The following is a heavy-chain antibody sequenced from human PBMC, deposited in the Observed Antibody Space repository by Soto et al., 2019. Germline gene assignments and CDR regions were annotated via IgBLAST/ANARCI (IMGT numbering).Heavy chain of an antibody. Sequence: EVQLLESGGGLVQPGGSLRLSCAASGFTFSSYAMSWVRQAPGKGLEWVSGTSGSGGSTYYADSVKGRFTISRDNSKNTLDLQMNSLRAEDTAVYYCAKELPYCSGGSCYRYYSDYWGQGTLVTVSS. D-gene: IGHD2-15*01. CDR2: TSGSGGST. V-gene: IGHV3-23*01. J-gene: IGHJ4*02. CDR3: AKELPYCSGGSCYRYYSDY. CDR1: GFTFSSYA.